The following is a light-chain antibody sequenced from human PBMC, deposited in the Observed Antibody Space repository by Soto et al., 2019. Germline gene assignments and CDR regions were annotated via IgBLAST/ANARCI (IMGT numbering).Light chain of an antibody. CDR3: QQSYSSPYT. V-gene: IGKV1-39*01. CDR1: QSITNY. Sequence: DIRMTQSPSSLSASVGDRVTITCRATQSITNYLNWYHQKPGKAPDLLIYDASNLKSGVPSRFSGSGSGTDFALTISSLQPEDFATYYCQQSYSSPYTFGQGTKLEI. J-gene: IGKJ2*01. CDR2: DAS.